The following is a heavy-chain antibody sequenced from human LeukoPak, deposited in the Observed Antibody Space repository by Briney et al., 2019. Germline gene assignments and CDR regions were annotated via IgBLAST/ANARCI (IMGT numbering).Heavy chain of an antibody. CDR1: GGPINSYS. J-gene: IGHJ6*02. CDR3: ARLFHYYGIDV. CDR2: MDYSGST. V-gene: IGHV4-59*08. Sequence: SSETLSLTCSVAGGPINSYSWSWIRQPPRKGLEWIGYMDYSGSTNYNPSLKSRVTMSVDTSKNQFSLKLRSVTAADTAVYYCARLFHYYGIDVWGQGTTVTVSS.